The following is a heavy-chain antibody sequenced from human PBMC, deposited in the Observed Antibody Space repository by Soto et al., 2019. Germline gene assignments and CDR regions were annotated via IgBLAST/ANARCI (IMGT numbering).Heavy chain of an antibody. CDR2: MNPSGGST. Sequence: ASVKVSCKASGYTFTTYYMHWVRQAPGQGLEWMGIMNPSGGSTTYAQKIQGRVIMTRDTSTSTVYMELSSLRSEDTAVYYCGRDTIYYNSTDYSFDYGGQGTLVTVSS. CDR3: GRDTIYYNSTDYSFDY. J-gene: IGHJ4*02. V-gene: IGHV1-46*03. D-gene: IGHD3-22*01. CDR1: GYTFTTYY.